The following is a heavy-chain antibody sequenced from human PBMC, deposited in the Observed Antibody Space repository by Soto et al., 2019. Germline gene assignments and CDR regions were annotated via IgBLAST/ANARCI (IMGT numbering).Heavy chain of an antibody. D-gene: IGHD6-19*01. CDR2: IYYSGST. J-gene: IGHJ5*02. Sequence: PSETLSLTCTVSGGSISSSSYYWGWIRQPPGKGLEWIGSIYYSGSTYYNPSLKSRVTISVDTSKNQFSLKLSSVTAADTAVYYCARAYSSGWDNWFDPWGQGTLVTVSS. CDR3: ARAYSSGWDNWFDP. CDR1: GGSISSSSYY. V-gene: IGHV4-39*01.